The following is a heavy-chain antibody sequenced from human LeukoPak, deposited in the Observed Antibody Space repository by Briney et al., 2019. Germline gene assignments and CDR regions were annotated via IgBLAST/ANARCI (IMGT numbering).Heavy chain of an antibody. Sequence: PGGSLRLSCTASTFTFSDDYMGWIRQAPGKGPEWVSSISPGSSYKFCADSVEGRFTISREDAKNSVYLQMNNLRVDDTAVYYCATERLGIFEFWGQGSLVTASS. CDR1: TFTFSDDY. V-gene: IGHV3-11*05. J-gene: IGHJ4*02. D-gene: IGHD3-3*01. CDR2: ISPGSSYK. CDR3: ATERLGIFEF.